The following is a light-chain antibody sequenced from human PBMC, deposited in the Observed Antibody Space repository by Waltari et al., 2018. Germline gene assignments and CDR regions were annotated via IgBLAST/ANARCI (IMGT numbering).Light chain of an antibody. Sequence: EIVLTQSPGTLSLSQGESATLSCRASQSIGIYLAWYQQRPGQAPRLLMYHASSRATGIPDRFSGSGSGTDFSLTISRLDPEDFAVYYCQKYESLPATFGQGTKVESK. CDR1: QSIGIY. CDR2: HAS. J-gene: IGKJ1*01. V-gene: IGKV3-20*01. CDR3: QKYESLPAT.